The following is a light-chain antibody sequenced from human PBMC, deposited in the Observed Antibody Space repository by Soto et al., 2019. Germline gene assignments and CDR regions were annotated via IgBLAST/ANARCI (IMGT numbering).Light chain of an antibody. CDR2: KAS. CDR3: QQLNSYPLT. V-gene: IGKV1-5*03. CDR1: QTISSW. J-gene: IGKJ4*01. Sequence: DIQMAQSPSTLSGSVGDRVTITCRASQTISSWLAWYQQKTGKAPKLLIYKASTLKSGVPSRFSGSGSGTEFTLTISSLQPEDFATYYCQQLNSYPLTFGGGTKVDIK.